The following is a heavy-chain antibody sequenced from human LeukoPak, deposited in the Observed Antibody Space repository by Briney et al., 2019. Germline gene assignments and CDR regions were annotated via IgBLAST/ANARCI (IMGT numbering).Heavy chain of an antibody. D-gene: IGHD2-2*02. CDR1: GGSISSGSYY. CDR2: IYTSGST. CDR3: ARVRCSSTSCYNAFDI. J-gene: IGHJ3*02. Sequence: SQTLSLTCTVSGGSISSGSYYWSWIRQPAGKGLEWIGRIYTSGSTNYSPSLKSRVTISVDTSKNQFSLKLSSVTAADTAVYYCARVRCSSTSCYNAFDIWGQGTMVTVSS. V-gene: IGHV4-61*02.